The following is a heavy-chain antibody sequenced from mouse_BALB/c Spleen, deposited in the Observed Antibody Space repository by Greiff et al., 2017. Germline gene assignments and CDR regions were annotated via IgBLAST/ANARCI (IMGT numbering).Heavy chain of an antibody. Sequence: EVQVVESGGGLVKLGGSLKLSCAASGFTFSSYYMSWVRQTPEKRLELVAAINSNGGSTYYPDTVKGRFTISRDNAKNTLYLQMSSLKSEDTALYYCARHDYWGQGTTLTVSS. CDR1: GFTFSSYY. CDR2: INSNGGST. V-gene: IGHV5-6-2*01. J-gene: IGHJ2*01. CDR3: ARHDY.